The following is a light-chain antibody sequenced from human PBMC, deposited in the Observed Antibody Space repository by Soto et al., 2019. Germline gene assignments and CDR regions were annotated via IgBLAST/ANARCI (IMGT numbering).Light chain of an antibody. V-gene: IGKV3-15*01. CDR1: QSVRSH. Sequence: IVMTQSPATLSVSPGEGVTLSCRASQSVRSHLAWYQQKPGQPPRLLIYGASTRATGIPARFSGSGFGTEFTLTISSLQSEDFAVYYCQQYNNWPRITFGQGTRLEIK. CDR3: QQYNNWPRIT. J-gene: IGKJ5*01. CDR2: GAS.